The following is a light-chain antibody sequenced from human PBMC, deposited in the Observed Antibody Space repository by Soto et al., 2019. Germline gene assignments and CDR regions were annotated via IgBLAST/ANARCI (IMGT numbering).Light chain of an antibody. V-gene: IGKV1-6*01. CDR1: RDVGSD. CDR3: LQDYGDSWT. CDR2: AAS. J-gene: IGKJ1*01. Sequence: QMTQSPSSLSASVGEKIIITCRASRDVGSDVSXXXXXXXXAXXXXIXAASNLYTGVPSRLSGSRSGTEFTLTISSLQPEDFASYYCLQDYGDSWTFGQGTKVDIK.